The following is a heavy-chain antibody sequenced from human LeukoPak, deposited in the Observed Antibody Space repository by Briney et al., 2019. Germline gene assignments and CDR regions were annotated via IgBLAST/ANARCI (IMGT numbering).Heavy chain of an antibody. Sequence: VASVKVSCKASGGTFSSYAISWVRQAPGQGLEWMGGIIPIFGTANYAQKFQGRVTITADESTSTAYMELSSLRSEDTAVYYCARDLRVYDSSGYYSNWFDPWGQGTLVTVSS. CDR3: ARDLRVYDSSGYYSNWFDP. CDR1: GGTFSSYA. J-gene: IGHJ5*02. V-gene: IGHV1-69*13. CDR2: IIPIFGTA. D-gene: IGHD3-22*01.